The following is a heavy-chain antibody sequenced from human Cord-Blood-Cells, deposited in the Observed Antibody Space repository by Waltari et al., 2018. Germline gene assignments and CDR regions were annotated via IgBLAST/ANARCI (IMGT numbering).Heavy chain of an antibody. Sequence: QVQLVQSGAEVKKPGASVKVSCKASGYTFTSYGISWVRQAPGQGLEWMGWISAYNGNTNYAQKLQGRVTMTTDTSTSTAYMELRSLRSDDTAVYYCARVPHYYGSGSPRQYYFDYWGQGTLVTVSS. CDR1: GYTFTSYG. J-gene: IGHJ4*02. CDR3: ARVPHYYGSGSPRQYYFDY. V-gene: IGHV1-18*01. D-gene: IGHD3-10*01. CDR2: ISAYNGNT.